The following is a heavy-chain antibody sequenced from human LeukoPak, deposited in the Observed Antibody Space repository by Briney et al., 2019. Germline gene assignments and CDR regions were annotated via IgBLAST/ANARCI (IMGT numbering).Heavy chain of an antibody. CDR3: ASDPSGGNYFDY. V-gene: IGHV4-39*07. CDR1: GGSVNSGTYY. Sequence: SETLSLTCTVSGGSVNSGTYYWSWIRQPPGKGLEWIGNIYYSGSAYYNPSLKSRVTMSVDTSKNQFSLKLSSVTAADTAVYYCASDPSGGNYFDYWGQGTLVTVSS. D-gene: IGHD2-15*01. CDR2: IYYSGSA. J-gene: IGHJ4*02.